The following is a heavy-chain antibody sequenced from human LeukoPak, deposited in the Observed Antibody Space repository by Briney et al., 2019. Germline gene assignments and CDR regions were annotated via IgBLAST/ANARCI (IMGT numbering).Heavy chain of an antibody. CDR2: IYPGDSDT. Sequence: GESLKISCKGSGYSFTSYWIGWVRQMPGKGLAWMGIIYPGDSDTRYSPSFQGQVTISADKSISTAYLQWSSLKASDTAMYYCARLPGIVGATNYFDYWGQGTLVTVSS. D-gene: IGHD1-26*01. V-gene: IGHV5-51*01. J-gene: IGHJ4*02. CDR3: ARLPGIVGATNYFDY. CDR1: GYSFTSYW.